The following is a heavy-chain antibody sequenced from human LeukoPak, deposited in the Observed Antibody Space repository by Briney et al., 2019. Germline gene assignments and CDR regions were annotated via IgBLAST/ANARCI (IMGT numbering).Heavy chain of an antibody. J-gene: IGHJ5*02. V-gene: IGHV3-33*01. D-gene: IGHD2-8*01. CDR3: AGEVVRDVSGVDYTWLDP. Sequence: GGSLRLSCAAAGFNFNTYGMHWVRQTPGKGLEWVAVIWHDGSDEYYADSVKGRFTTSRDNSKSLVYLQMVSLRDEDTAVYYCAGEVVRDVSGVDYTWLDPWGQGTLVFVS. CDR1: GFNFNTYG. CDR2: IWHDGSDE.